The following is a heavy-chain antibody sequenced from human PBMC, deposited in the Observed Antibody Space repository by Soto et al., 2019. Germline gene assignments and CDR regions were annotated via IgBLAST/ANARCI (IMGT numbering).Heavy chain of an antibody. CDR1: SGSISSFTYY. CDR2: VYYNENT. CDR3: ARRERYYGSPGWFDP. J-gene: IGHJ5*02. Sequence: SETLSLTCSVSSGSISSFTYYWGWIRQPPGKGLEWIGTVYYNENTYYNPSLKSRVTITVDTAKNQFSLNLRSVTAADTAMYFCARRERYYGSPGWFDPWGPGTLVTVSS. D-gene: IGHD3-10*01. V-gene: IGHV4-39*01.